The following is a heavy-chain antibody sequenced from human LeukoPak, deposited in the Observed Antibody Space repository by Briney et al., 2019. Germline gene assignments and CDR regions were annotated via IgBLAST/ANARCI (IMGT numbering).Heavy chain of an antibody. CDR2: ISTSGSTI. D-gene: IGHD3-22*01. V-gene: IGHV3-48*03. J-gene: IGHJ4*02. CDR3: ARRPRHYYDSSGYLDY. Sequence: GGSLRLYCAASGFTFRSYEMNWVRQAPGKGLEWVSYISTSGSTIYYADSVKGRCTISRDNAQNSLYLQMNSLRAEDTAVYYCARRPRHYYDSSGYLDYWGQGTLVTVSS. CDR1: GFTFRSYE.